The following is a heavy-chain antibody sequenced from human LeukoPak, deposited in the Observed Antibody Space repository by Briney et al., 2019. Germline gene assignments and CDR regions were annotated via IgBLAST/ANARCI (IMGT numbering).Heavy chain of an antibody. J-gene: IGHJ3*02. CDR1: GYTLTELS. CDR2: FDPEDGET. Sequence: ASVNVSCKVSGYTLTELSMHWVRQAPGKGLEWMGGFDPEDGETIYAQKFQGRVTMTEDTSTDTAYMELSSLRSEDTAVYYCATDQGITSSYDSSGRAFDIWGQGTMVTVSS. CDR3: ATDQGITSSYDSSGRAFDI. D-gene: IGHD3-22*01. V-gene: IGHV1-24*01.